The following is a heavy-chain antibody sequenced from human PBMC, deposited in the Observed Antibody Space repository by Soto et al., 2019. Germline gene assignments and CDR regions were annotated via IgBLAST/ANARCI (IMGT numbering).Heavy chain of an antibody. CDR2: MSLNGSRE. D-gene: IGHD3-16*01. V-gene: IGHV3-30-3*01. CDR3: ARDFRGIFSFDY. CDR1: GFTFSRHE. J-gene: IGHJ4*02. Sequence: PGGSLRLSCEASGFTFSRHEMERVRQAPGKGLEWVAFMSLNGSREYYADSEKGRFTVARDNSKNTLYMQMNSLRAEDTAVYYCARDFRGIFSFDYWGQGTQVTVSS.